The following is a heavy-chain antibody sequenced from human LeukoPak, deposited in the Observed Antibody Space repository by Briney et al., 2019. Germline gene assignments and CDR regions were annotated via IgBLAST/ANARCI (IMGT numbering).Heavy chain of an antibody. V-gene: IGHV5-51*01. Sequence: GEPLMISCKGSGYRFTSYWIGWVRQMPGKGLEWMEIISPGDSDTAYSPSFQGQVTISADKSISTAYLQWSSLKASDTAMYYCARRNGYNGGALDFDYWGQGTLVTVSS. D-gene: IGHD5-24*01. J-gene: IGHJ4*02. CDR2: ISPGDSDT. CDR3: ARRNGYNGGALDFDY. CDR1: GYRFTSYW.